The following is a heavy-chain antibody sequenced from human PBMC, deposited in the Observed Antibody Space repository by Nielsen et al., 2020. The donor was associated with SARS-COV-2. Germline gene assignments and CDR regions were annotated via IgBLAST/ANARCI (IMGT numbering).Heavy chain of an antibody. D-gene: IGHD5-18*01. Sequence: VQVSCKASGFTFTSSAVQWVRQARGQRLEWIGWIVVGSGNTNYAQKFQERVTITRDMSTSTAYMELGSLRSEDTAVYYCAAGWIQLWFWSMDVWGQGTTVTVSS. V-gene: IGHV1-58*01. J-gene: IGHJ6*02. CDR1: GFTFTSSA. CDR2: IVVGSGNT. CDR3: AAGWIQLWFWSMDV.